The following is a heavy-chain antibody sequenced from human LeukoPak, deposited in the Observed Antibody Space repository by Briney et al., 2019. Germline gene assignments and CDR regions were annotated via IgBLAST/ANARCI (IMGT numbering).Heavy chain of an antibody. Sequence: SQTLSLTCAVSGGSISYSGYSWNWLRQPPGKGLEWIGYTYHSGSTNYNPSLKSRVTISVDRSKNQFSLKLSSVTAADTAVYYCARGWPGITGTLGPGFDYWGQGTLVTVSS. CDR1: GGSISYSGYS. D-gene: IGHD1-7*01. CDR2: TYHSGST. CDR3: ARGWPGITGTLGPGFDY. V-gene: IGHV4-30-2*01. J-gene: IGHJ4*02.